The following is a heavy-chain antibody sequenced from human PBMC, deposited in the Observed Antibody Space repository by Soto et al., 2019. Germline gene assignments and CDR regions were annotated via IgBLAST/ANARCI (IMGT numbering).Heavy chain of an antibody. CDR1: GGSIRSSGYY. D-gene: IGHD3-10*01. CDR2: IYYSGST. CDR3: ARGKMLLVRVKSNWFDP. J-gene: IGHJ5*02. V-gene: IGHV4-39*07. Sequence: PSETLSLTCTVSGGSIRSSGYYWGWIRQPPGKGLEWIGSIYYSGSTNYNPSLKSRVTISVDTSKNQLSLKLSSVTAADTAVYYCARGKMLLVRVKSNWFDPWGQGTQVTVSS.